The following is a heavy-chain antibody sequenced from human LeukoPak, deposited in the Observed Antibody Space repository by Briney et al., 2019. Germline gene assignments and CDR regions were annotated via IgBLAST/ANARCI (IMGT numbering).Heavy chain of an antibody. CDR3: AKGYSGGYFDL. J-gene: IGHJ2*01. D-gene: IGHD5-18*01. CDR1: GFTFSSYS. CDR2: ISVSSSTI. Sequence: GGSLRLSCAASGFTFSSYSMNWVRQAPGKGLEWVSHISVSSSTIYYADSVKGRFTISRDNAKDSLYLQMNNLRAEDTAVYYCAKGYSGGYFDLWGRGTLVTVSS. V-gene: IGHV3-48*04.